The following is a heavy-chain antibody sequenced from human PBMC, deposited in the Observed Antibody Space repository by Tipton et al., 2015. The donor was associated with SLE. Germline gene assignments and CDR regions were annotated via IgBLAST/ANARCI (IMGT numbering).Heavy chain of an antibody. J-gene: IGHJ3*02. CDR2: INHSGST. V-gene: IGHV4-34*01. D-gene: IGHD2-15*01. CDR1: GGSLSGYY. CDR3: ARGKDIVVARDAFDI. Sequence: TLSLTCAVYGGSLSGYYWSWIRQPPGKGLEWIGEINHSGSTNYNPSLTSRVTISVDTSKNQFSLKLSSVTAADTAVYYCARGKDIVVARDAFDIWGQGTMVTVSS.